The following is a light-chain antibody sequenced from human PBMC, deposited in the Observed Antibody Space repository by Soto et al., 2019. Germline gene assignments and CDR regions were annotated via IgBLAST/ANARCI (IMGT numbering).Light chain of an antibody. Sequence: IQMTQSPSTLSASVGGTVTITCRASQTISSWLAWYQQKPGKAPKLLIYKASSLESGVPSRFSGSGSGTEFTLTISSLQPDGFATYYCQQYNSYPWTFGQGTKVDIK. CDR1: QTISSW. J-gene: IGKJ1*01. CDR2: KAS. V-gene: IGKV1-5*03. CDR3: QQYNSYPWT.